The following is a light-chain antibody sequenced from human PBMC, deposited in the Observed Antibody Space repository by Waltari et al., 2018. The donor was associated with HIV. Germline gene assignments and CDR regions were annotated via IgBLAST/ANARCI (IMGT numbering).Light chain of an antibody. Sequence: QSALTQPRSVSGSPGQSVTISCTGTSSDVGGSYYVSWYQQHPGKAPKLMIYDVNKRPSGVPDRFSGSKSGNTASLTISGLQAEDDADYYCCSYAGNYAYVFGTGTKVTVL. CDR1: SSDVGGSYY. V-gene: IGLV2-11*01. CDR2: DVN. J-gene: IGLJ1*01. CDR3: CSYAGNYAYV.